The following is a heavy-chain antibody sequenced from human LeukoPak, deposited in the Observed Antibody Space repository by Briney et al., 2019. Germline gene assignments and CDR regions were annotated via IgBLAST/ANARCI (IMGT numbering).Heavy chain of an antibody. CDR2: IYYSGST. J-gene: IGHJ5*02. V-gene: IGHV4-38-2*02. Sequence: SETLSLTCTVSGYSISSGYYWGWIRQPPGKGLEWIGSIYYSGSTYYNPSLKSRVTISVDTSKNQFSLKLSSVTAADTAVYYCARRPAFRSGYYFDPWGQGTLVTVSS. CDR1: GYSISSGYY. D-gene: IGHD3-22*01. CDR3: ARRPAFRSGYYFDP.